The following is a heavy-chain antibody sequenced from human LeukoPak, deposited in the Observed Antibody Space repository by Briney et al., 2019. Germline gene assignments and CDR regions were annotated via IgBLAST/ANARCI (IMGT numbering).Heavy chain of an antibody. CDR1: GGSISGSHYY. J-gene: IGHJ4*02. V-gene: IGHV4-39*01. D-gene: IGHD3-3*01. CDR3: AGQKGSANSDFWSTPHYFDF. CDR2: IYYTGRT. Sequence: SETLSLTCTVSGGSISGSHYYWGWIRQSPGKGLEWIGSIYYTGRTHYNPSLRSRVTISVDTSKNQFSLKLSSVTAADTTVYYCAGQKGSANSDFWSTPHYFDFWGQGALVTVSS.